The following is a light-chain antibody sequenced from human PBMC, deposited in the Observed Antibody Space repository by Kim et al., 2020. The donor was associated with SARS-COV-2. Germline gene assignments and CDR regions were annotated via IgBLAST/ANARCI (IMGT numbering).Light chain of an antibody. CDR2: DNS. CDR3: QVWDSSSDWL. V-gene: IGLV3-21*03. J-gene: IGLJ3*02. CDR1: NIGSKS. Sequence: VAPGRAARITWGGNNIGSKSVHWYQQKPGQAPVLVIFDNSDRPSGIPERFSGSKSGNTATLTISRVEAGDEADYYCQVWDSSSDWLFGGGTKLTVL.